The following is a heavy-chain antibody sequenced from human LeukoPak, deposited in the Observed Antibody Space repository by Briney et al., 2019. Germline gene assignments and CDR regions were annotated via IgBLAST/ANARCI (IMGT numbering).Heavy chain of an antibody. CDR2: ISSSSSYI. CDR1: GFTFSNYS. J-gene: IGHJ4*02. V-gene: IGHV3-21*01. Sequence: GGSLRLSCAASGFTFSNYSMNWVRQAPGKGLEWVSSISSSSSYIYYADSVKGRFTISRDNAKNSLYLQMNSLRAEDTAVYYCARESTYYDILTGSRLYYFDYWGQGTLVTVSS. CDR3: ARESTYYDILTGSRLYYFDY. D-gene: IGHD3-9*01.